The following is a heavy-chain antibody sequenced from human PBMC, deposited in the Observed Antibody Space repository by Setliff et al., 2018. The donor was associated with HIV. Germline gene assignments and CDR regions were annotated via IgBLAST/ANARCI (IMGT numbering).Heavy chain of an antibody. J-gene: IGHJ5*02. CDR2: IYSTGST. CDR3: ARVSRGGSSPGWFDP. D-gene: IGHD6-6*01. CDR1: GPSINIHY. V-gene: IGHV4-59*11. Sequence: PLETRSLTCTVSGPSINIHYWSWIRQSPGKAFEWIGYIYSTGSTNYNPSLQSRVTISMVASRNQFSLKVTSVTAADTAVYYCARVSRGGSSPGWFDPWGQGTLVTVSS.